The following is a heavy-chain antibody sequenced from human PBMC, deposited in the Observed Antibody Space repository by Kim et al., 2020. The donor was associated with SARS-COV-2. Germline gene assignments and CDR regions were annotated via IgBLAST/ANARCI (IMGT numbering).Heavy chain of an antibody. CDR2: ISGDGSET. CDR3: VKGSPLGDY. J-gene: IGHJ4*02. V-gene: IGHV3-23*01. Sequence: GGSLRLSCAASGFTFAMYAMTWVRQPPGKGLEWVSFISGDGSETSYADSVKGRFTVSRDSAKNTLYLQMNTLRADDMAVYYCVKGSPLGDYWGQGTLVTVSS. D-gene: IGHD3-10*01. CDR1: GFTFAMYA.